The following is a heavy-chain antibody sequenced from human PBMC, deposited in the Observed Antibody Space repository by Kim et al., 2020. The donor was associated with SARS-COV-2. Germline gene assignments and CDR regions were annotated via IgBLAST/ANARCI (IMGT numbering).Heavy chain of an antibody. Sequence: ASVKVSCEASGYTFTGFYIHWVRQAPGQGLEWMGRINPNSGTTNYAQNFQGRVTMTRDTSISTAYMELSRLTSDDTAIYYCARDPILWWGFEYWGQGTL. CDR3: ARDPILWWGFEY. CDR1: GYTFTGFY. J-gene: IGHJ4*02. V-gene: IGHV1-2*06. D-gene: IGHD2-21*01. CDR2: INPNSGTT.